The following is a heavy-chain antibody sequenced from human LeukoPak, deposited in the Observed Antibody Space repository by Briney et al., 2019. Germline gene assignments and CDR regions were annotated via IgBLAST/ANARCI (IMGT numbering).Heavy chain of an antibody. CDR3: ARRRGGGLYYYYYYYMDV. V-gene: IGHV4-39*07. Sequence: SETLSLTCTVFGGSISSSSYYWGWIRQPPGKGLEWIGSIYYSGSTYYIPSLKSRVTVSVDTSKNQFSLKLSSVTAADTAVYYCARRRGGGLYYYYYYYMDVWGKGTTVTISS. J-gene: IGHJ6*03. CDR2: IYYSGST. CDR1: GGSISSSSYY. D-gene: IGHD3-16*01.